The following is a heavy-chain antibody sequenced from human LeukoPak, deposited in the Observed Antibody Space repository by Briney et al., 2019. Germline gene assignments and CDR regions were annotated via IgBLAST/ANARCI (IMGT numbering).Heavy chain of an antibody. CDR1: GGSISSSSYY. CDR2: IYYSGST. J-gene: IGHJ3*02. V-gene: IGHV4-39*07. Sequence: SETLSLTCTVSGGSISSSSYYWGWIRQPPGKGLEWIGSIYYSGSTYYNPSLKSRVTISVDTSKNQFSLKLSSVTAADTAVYYCARSLAYAYCGGDCQGAFDIWGQGTMVTVSS. D-gene: IGHD2-21*02. CDR3: ARSLAYAYCGGDCQGAFDI.